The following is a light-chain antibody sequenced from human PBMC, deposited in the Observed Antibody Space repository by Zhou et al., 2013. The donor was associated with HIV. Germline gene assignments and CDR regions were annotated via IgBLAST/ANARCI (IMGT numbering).Light chain of an antibody. CDR3: QSYNGSPPFN. J-gene: IGKJ4*01. CDR1: QSVSSSY. Sequence: EIVLTQSPGTLSLSPGERATLSCRASQSVSSSYLAWYQQKPGQAPRLLIYGASTRATGIPDRFSGSGSGTDFTLTISRLEPEDFAVYYCQSYNGSPPFNFGGRDQGGDET. V-gene: IGKV3-20*01. CDR2: GAS.